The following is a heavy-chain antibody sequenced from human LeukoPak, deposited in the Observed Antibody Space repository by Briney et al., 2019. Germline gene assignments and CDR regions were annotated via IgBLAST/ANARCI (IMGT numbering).Heavy chain of an antibody. D-gene: IGHD3-22*01. Sequence: SETLSLTCAVYGGSFSGYYWSWIRQPPGKGLEWIGEINHRGSTNYNPSLKSRVTISVDTSKNQFSLKLSSVTAADTAVYYCASVYDSSGYYPFWGQGTLVTVSS. V-gene: IGHV4-34*01. CDR3: ASVYDSSGYYPF. J-gene: IGHJ4*02. CDR2: INHRGST. CDR1: GGSFSGYY.